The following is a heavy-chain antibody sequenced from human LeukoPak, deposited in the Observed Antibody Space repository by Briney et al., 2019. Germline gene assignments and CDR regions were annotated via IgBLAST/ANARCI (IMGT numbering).Heavy chain of an antibody. J-gene: IGHJ3*02. D-gene: IGHD2-2*01. Sequence: SETLSLTCTGSGGSISSYYWSWIRQPAGKGLEWIGRIYTSGSTNYNTSLKSRVTMSVDTSKNQFSLKLSSVTAADTAVYYCARAVGSATTFYDAFDIWGQGTMVTVSS. V-gene: IGHV4-4*07. CDR3: ARAVGSATTFYDAFDI. CDR2: IYTSGST. CDR1: GGSISSYY.